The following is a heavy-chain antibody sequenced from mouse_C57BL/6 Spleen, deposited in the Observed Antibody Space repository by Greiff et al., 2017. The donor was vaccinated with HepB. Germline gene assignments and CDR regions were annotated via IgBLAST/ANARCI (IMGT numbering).Heavy chain of an antibody. CDR3: AGGKGGAMDY. V-gene: IGHV1-69*01. CDR1: GYTFTSYW. CDR2: IDPSDSYT. J-gene: IGHJ4*01. D-gene: IGHD1-1*02. Sequence: QVHVKQPGAELVMPGASVKLSCKASGYTFTSYWMHWVKQRPGRGLEWIGEIDPSDSYTNYNQKFKGKSTLTVDKSSSTAYMQLSSLTSEDSAVYYCAGGKGGAMDYWGQGTSVTVSS.